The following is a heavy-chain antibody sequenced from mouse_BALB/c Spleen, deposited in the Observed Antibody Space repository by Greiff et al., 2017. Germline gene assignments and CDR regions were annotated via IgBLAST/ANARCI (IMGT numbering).Heavy chain of an antibody. CDR2: ISTYYGDA. J-gene: IGHJ4*01. Sequence: VQLQESGAELVRPGVSVKISCKGSGYTFTDYAMHWVKQSHAKSLEWIGVISTYYGDASYNQKFKGKATMTVDKSSSTAYMELARLTSEDSAIYYCARAYYRYDGYAMDYWGQGTSVTVSS. D-gene: IGHD2-14*01. CDR3: ARAYYRYDGYAMDY. CDR1: GYTFTDYA. V-gene: IGHV1S137*01.